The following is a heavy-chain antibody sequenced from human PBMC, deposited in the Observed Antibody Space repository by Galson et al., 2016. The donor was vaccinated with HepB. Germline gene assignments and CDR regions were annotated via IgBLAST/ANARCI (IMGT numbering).Heavy chain of an antibody. V-gene: IGHV3-64D*06. CDR1: GFTFSSYS. Sequence: SLRLSCAASGFTFSSYSMHWVRQAPGKGLEYVSGINSNGGRTYYTDPVKGRFTLSRDNSKNTVYLQMSSLRIEDTAVYFCVKEGYQEQSDGALDIWGQGTMVTVSS. CDR3: VKEGYQEQSDGALDI. J-gene: IGHJ3*02. D-gene: IGHD2-2*01. CDR2: INSNGGRT.